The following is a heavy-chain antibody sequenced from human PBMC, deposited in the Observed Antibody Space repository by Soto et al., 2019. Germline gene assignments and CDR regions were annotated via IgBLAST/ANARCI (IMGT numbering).Heavy chain of an antibody. V-gene: IGHV1-69*12. CDR3: ARVGLELRFNWFDP. D-gene: IGHD1-7*01. J-gene: IGHJ5*02. Sequence: QVQLVQSGAEVKKPGSSVKVSCKASGGTFSSYAISWVRQAPGQGLEWMGGIIPIFGTANYAQKFQGRVTXXAXEXXSTAYMELSSLRSEDTAVYYCARVGLELRFNWFDPWGQGTLVTVSS. CDR2: IIPIFGTA. CDR1: GGTFSSYA.